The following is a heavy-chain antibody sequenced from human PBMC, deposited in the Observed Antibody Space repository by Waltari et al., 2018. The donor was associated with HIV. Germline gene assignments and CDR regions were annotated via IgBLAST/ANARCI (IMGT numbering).Heavy chain of an antibody. D-gene: IGHD3-3*01. J-gene: IGHJ1*01. V-gene: IGHV3-20*04. CDR3: VRDSDGSGYDI. CDR2: IDWNGGSA. CDR1: GFTIDDYG. Sequence: DVRLVESGGEVVRHGASLRLSCVASGFTIDDYGMAWVRQRPGQGLEWVSNIDWNGGSAKYGDSVKGRFTVCRDNPMASLYLQMNNLRDEDTGLYYCVRDSDGSGYDIWGRGTLVTVFS.